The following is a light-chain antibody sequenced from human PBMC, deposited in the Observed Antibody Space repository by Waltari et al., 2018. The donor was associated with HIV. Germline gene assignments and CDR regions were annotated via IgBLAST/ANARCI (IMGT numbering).Light chain of an antibody. CDR1: SSDIGAYAY. Sequence: QSALTQPASVSGSPGQSITISCTGTSSDIGAYAYVSWFQQHAGKAPKVLIYEVSNRPSGISSRFSGSRSGNTATLSISGPQADDEADYYCSSYTRKNTYVFGSGTKVTVL. V-gene: IGLV2-14*03. CDR2: EVS. J-gene: IGLJ1*01. CDR3: SSYTRKNTYV.